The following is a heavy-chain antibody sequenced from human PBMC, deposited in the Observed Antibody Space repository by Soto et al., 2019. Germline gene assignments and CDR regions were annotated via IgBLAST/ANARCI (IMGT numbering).Heavy chain of an antibody. V-gene: IGHV4-59*01. J-gene: IGHJ3*02. CDR3: ARVSVITGLVIEVVAFDI. Sequence: QVQLQESGPGLVKPSETLSLTCTVSGGSISSYYWSWIRQPPGKGLEWIGYIYYSGSTNYNPSLKRRVTISVDTSKNQFSLKLSSVTAADTAVYYCARVSVITGLVIEVVAFDIWGQGTMVTVSS. D-gene: IGHD3-9*01. CDR1: GGSISSYY. CDR2: IYYSGST.